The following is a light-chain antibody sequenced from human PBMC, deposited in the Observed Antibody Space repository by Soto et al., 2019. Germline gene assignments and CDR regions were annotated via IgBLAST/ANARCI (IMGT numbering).Light chain of an antibody. J-gene: IGKJ1*01. CDR3: QQYNNGWT. CDR2: GAS. CDR1: QSINSN. Sequence: VMTQSPATLSVSPGERATLSCTASQSINSNLAWYQQRPGQAPRLLNYGASTRATGIPARFSGSGSGTEFTLTISSRQSEDFAVYYCQQYNNGWTFGQGTKVEIK. V-gene: IGKV3-15*01.